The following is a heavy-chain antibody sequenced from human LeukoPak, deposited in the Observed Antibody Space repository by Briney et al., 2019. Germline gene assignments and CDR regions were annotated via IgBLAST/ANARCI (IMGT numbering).Heavy chain of an antibody. D-gene: IGHD3-3*01. CDR1: GYTFTSYD. CDR2: MNPNSGNT. CDR3: ARMGMTYYDFWSGYLQPYYYGMDV. Sequence: ASVKVSFKASGYTFTSYDINWVRQATGQGIEWMGWMNPNSGNTGYAQKFQGRVTMTRNTSISTAYMELSSLRSEDTAVYYCARMGMTYYDFWSGYLQPYYYGMDVWGQGTTVTVSS. J-gene: IGHJ6*02. V-gene: IGHV1-8*01.